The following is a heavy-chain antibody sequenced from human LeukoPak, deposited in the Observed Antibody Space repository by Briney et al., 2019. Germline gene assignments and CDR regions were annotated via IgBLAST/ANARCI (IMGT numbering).Heavy chain of an antibody. CDR2: FDPEDGET. Sequence: ASVKVSCKVSGYTLTELSMHWVRQAPGKGLEWMGGFDPEDGETIYAQKFQGRVTITADESTSTAYMELSSLRSEDTAVYYCASSSSSEIDYWGQGTLVTVSS. D-gene: IGHD6-13*01. CDR1: GYTLTELS. V-gene: IGHV1-24*01. J-gene: IGHJ4*02. CDR3: ASSSSSEIDY.